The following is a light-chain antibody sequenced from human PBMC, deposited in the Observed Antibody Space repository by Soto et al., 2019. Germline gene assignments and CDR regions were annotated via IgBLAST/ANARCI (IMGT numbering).Light chain of an antibody. CDR1: QSVNTY. Sequence: EIVLTQSPATLSLAPGERATLSCRASQSVNTYLAWYQQKPGQAPRLLIYDASNRATGIPARFSGSGSGTDFTLTISSLEPEDFAVYYCQQRYNWLLTFGGGTKVDI. J-gene: IGKJ4*01. CDR2: DAS. V-gene: IGKV3-11*01. CDR3: QQRYNWLLT.